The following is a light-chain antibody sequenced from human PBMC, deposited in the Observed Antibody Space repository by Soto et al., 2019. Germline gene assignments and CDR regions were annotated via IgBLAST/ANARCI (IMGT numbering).Light chain of an antibody. CDR3: QQYGSLIT. CDR1: QSLSSSY. CDR2: GSF. J-gene: IGKJ5*01. Sequence: EIVLTQSPGTLSLSPGERATLSCRASQSLSSSYLAWYQQKSGQAPRRLIYGSFSRATGIPDRFSGSGSGTHFTLTISRLEPEDFAVYYCQQYGSLITFGQGTRLEI. V-gene: IGKV3-20*01.